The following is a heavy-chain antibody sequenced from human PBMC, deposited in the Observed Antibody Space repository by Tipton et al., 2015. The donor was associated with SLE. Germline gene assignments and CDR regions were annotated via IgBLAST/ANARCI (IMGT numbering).Heavy chain of an antibody. CDR1: NFSINSGYY. Sequence: TLSLTCTVSNFSINSGYYWGWIRQPPGKGLEWIGSIYHSGSAYYNPSLKSRLTISVDTSKNQFSLKLSSVTAADTAVYYCASDGVWNPIWGQGTMVTVSS. V-gene: IGHV4-38-2*02. J-gene: IGHJ3*02. CDR3: ASDGVWNPI. CDR2: IYHSGSA. D-gene: IGHD1-1*01.